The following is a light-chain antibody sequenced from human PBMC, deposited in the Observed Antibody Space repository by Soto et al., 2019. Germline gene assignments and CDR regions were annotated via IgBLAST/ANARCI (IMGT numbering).Light chain of an antibody. CDR2: GAS. V-gene: IGKV3-20*01. Sequence: EIVLTQSPDTLSLSPGERATLSCRASQSVSSSYLAWYQQKPGQAPRLLIYGASSRATGIPDRFSGSGSGTDFTLTISRLEPEDFAVYYCQQYGSSPPRLTFGGGTKVEIK. CDR1: QSVSSSY. CDR3: QQYGSSPPRLT. J-gene: IGKJ4*01.